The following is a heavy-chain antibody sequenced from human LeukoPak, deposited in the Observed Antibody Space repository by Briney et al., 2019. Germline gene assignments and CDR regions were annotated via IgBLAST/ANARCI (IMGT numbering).Heavy chain of an antibody. Sequence: KASETLSLTCTVSGGSISSYYWSWIRQPAGEGREWIGRIYSNGRTNYKPSLKSRVTISADTSKNQFSLKLSSVTAADTAVYYCAREQFLEWPDYWGQGTLVTVSS. CDR2: IYSNGRT. J-gene: IGHJ4*02. V-gene: IGHV4-4*07. CDR1: GGSISSYY. D-gene: IGHD3-3*01. CDR3: AREQFLEWPDY.